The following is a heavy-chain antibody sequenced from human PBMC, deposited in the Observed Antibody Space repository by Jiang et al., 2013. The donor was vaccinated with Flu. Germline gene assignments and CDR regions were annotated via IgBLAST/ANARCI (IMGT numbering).Heavy chain of an antibody. CDR2: IYPGDSET. D-gene: IGHD5-12*01. Sequence: PGKGLEWMGIIYPGDSETRYSPTFQGHVTISVDNSISTTYLQWSSLKASDTAMYYCARFGGDSGYDFGGQGTLVTVSS. J-gene: IGHJ4*02. V-gene: IGHV5-51*01. CDR3: ARFGGDSGYDF.